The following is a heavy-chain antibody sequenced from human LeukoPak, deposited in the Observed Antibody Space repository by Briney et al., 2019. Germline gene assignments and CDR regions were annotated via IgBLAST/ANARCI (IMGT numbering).Heavy chain of an antibody. Sequence: ASVTVSCKSSGYTFTVYYMHWVRQPPGQGLEWMGWINPNSGDTNYAQKFQGRVTMTRDTSISTAYMELSRLRSDDTAVYYCARGAAYSSRSVGGYWGQGTLVTVSS. J-gene: IGHJ4*02. D-gene: IGHD6-13*01. CDR1: GYTFTVYY. CDR2: INPNSGDT. CDR3: ARGAAYSSRSVGGY. V-gene: IGHV1-2*02.